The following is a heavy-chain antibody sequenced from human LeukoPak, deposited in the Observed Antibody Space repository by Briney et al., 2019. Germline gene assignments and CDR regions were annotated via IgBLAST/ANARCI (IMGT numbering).Heavy chain of an antibody. J-gene: IGHJ4*02. CDR2: ISGSGGST. D-gene: IGHD3-9*01. V-gene: IGHV3-23*01. CDR3: AKDHYDILTGYSLGADY. Sequence: GGSLRLSCAASGFTFSSYAMSWVRQAPGKGLEWVSAISGSGGSTYYADSVKGRFTISRDNSKNTLYLQVNSLRAEDTAVYYCAKDHYDILTGYSLGADYWGQGTLVTVSS. CDR1: GFTFSSYA.